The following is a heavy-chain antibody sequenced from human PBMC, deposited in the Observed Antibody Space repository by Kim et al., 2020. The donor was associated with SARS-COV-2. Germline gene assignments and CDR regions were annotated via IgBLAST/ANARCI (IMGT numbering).Heavy chain of an antibody. V-gene: IGHV3-48*02. D-gene: IGHD3-10*01. J-gene: IGHJ4*02. Sequence: YADVVKGRFTISRDNAKNSLYLQMNSLRDEDTAVYYCARDLPSPGVILDYWGQGTLVTVSS. CDR3: ARDLPSPGVILDY.